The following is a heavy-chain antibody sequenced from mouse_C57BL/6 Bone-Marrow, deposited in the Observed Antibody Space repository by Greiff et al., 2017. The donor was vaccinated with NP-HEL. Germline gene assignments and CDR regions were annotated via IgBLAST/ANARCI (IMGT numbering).Heavy chain of an antibody. CDR1: GFTFSSYA. D-gene: IGHD1-1*01. CDR2: ISDGGSYT. J-gene: IGHJ4*01. V-gene: IGHV5-4*03. Sequence: DVMLVESGGGLVKPGGSLKLSCAASGFTFSSYAMSWVRQTPEKRLEWVATISDGGSYTYYPDNVKGRFTISRDNAKNNLYLQMSHLKSEDTAMYYCARVTTVVAPYYYAMDYWGQGTSVTVSS. CDR3: ARVTTVVAPYYYAMDY.